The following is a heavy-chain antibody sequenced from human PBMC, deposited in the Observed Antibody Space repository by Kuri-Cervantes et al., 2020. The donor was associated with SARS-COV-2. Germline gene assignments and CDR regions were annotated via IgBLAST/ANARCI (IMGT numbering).Heavy chain of an antibody. CDR3: ARSPGDGDYDPFDY. D-gene: IGHD4-17*01. CDR1: GFTFSSYA. Sequence: GESLKISCAASGFTFSSYAMSWVRQAPGKGLEWVSSISSSGNYVYYADSLKGRFTISRDNAKNSLYLQMNSLRAEDTAVYYCARSPGDGDYDPFDYWGQGTLVTVSS. CDR2: ISSSGNYV. J-gene: IGHJ4*02. V-gene: IGHV3-21*01.